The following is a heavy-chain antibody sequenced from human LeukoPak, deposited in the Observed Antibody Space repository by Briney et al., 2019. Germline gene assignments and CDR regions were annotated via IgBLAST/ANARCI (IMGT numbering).Heavy chain of an antibody. Sequence: PGGSLRLSCAASGFIFSTDSMTWVRQAPGKGLEWVSSMSSGGTYIYYADSVRGRFTISRDNAKNSLSLVMKSLRAEDTAVHYCARDRPTGASRLFVVQWGQGTLVTVSS. V-gene: IGHV3-21*01. CDR1: GFIFSTDS. D-gene: IGHD3-3*01. J-gene: IGHJ4*02. CDR3: ARDRPTGASRLFVVQ. CDR2: MSSGGTYI.